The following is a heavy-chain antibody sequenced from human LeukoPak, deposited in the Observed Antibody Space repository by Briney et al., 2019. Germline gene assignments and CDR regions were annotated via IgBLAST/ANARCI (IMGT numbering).Heavy chain of an antibody. V-gene: IGHV1-18*01. CDR1: GYTFTSYA. J-gene: IGHJ3*02. Sequence: ASVKVSSTASGYTFTSYAISWVREAPGQGLEWMGWISAYNGNTNYAQKLQGRVTMTTDTSTSTAYMELRSLRSDDTAVYYCARFLRDDAFDIWGQGTMVTVSS. CDR2: ISAYNGNT. CDR3: ARFLRDDAFDI. D-gene: IGHD4-17*01.